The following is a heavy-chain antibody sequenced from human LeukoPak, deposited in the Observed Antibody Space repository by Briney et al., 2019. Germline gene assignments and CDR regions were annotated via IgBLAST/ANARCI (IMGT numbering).Heavy chain of an antibody. D-gene: IGHD3-10*01. CDR2: ISGSGDST. CDR3: SKSLDGSGSYYNGDY. J-gene: IGHJ4*02. Sequence: GGSLRLSCAASGFTFSSRAMNWVRQAPGKGLEWFSTISGSGDSTYYADSLADRFIISRDNSKNTLYLQMNSLRAEDTALYYCSKSLDGSGSYYNGDYWGQGTLVTVSS. V-gene: IGHV3-23*01. CDR1: GFTFSSRA.